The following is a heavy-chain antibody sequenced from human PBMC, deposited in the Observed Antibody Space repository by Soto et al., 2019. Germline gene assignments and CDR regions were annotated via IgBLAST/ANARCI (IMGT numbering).Heavy chain of an antibody. CDR3: ATAPLYYYDSSGYPLDP. V-gene: IGHV1-24*01. Sequence: ASVKVSCKVSGYTLTELSMHWVRQAPGKGLEWKGGFDPEDGETIYAQKFQGRVTMTEDTSTDTAYMELSSLRSEDTAVYYCATAPLYYYDSSGYPLDPWGQGTLVTVSS. D-gene: IGHD3-22*01. CDR1: GYTLTELS. J-gene: IGHJ5*02. CDR2: FDPEDGET.